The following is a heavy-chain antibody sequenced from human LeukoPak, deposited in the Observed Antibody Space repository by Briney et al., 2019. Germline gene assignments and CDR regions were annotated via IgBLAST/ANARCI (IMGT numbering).Heavy chain of an antibody. V-gene: IGHV5-51*01. CDR2: IFPGDSDT. J-gene: IGHJ4*02. D-gene: IGHD3-22*01. CDR1: GYSFTSYW. Sequence: GESLKISCKGSGYSFTSYWIGWVRQMPGKGLEWMGVIFPGDSDTRYSPSFQGQVTISADKSISTACLQWSSLKASDTAIYYCARHGYYFDSSGYFYVDYWGQGTLVTVSS. CDR3: ARHGYYFDSSGYFYVDY.